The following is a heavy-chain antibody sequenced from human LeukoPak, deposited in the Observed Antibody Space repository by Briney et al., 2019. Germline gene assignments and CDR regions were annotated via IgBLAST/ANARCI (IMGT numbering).Heavy chain of an antibody. D-gene: IGHD1-14*01. CDR1: GGSFSGYY. J-gene: IGHJ4*02. Sequence: SETLSLTCAVYGGSFSGYYWSWIRQPPGKGLEWIGEINHSGSTNYNPSLKSRVTISVDTSKNQFSLKLSSVTAADTAVYYCARGIPTGLFDYWGQGTLVTVSS. CDR3: ARGIPTGLFDY. CDR2: INHSGST. V-gene: IGHV4-34*01.